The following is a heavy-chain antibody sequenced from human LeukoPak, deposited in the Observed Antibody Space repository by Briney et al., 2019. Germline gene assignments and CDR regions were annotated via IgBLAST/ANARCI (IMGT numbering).Heavy chain of an antibody. V-gene: IGHV3-21*01. CDR1: GFTFSTYD. J-gene: IGHJ5*02. CDR2: ISSTSAYI. Sequence: GGSLRLSCAASGFTFSTYDMNWVRQAPGKGLEWVSSISSTSAYIRYADSVKGRFTISRDNTDNVVYLQMNSLRAEDTAVYYCARVAVSGPTGWFDPWGQGTLVTVSS. D-gene: IGHD6-19*01. CDR3: ARVAVSGPTGWFDP.